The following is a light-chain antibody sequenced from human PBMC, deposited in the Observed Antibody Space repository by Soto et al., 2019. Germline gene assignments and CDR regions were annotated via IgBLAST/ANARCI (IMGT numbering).Light chain of an antibody. J-gene: IGLJ2*01. CDR3: ATWDSGLSKLL. CDR1: AYDIGISY. V-gene: IGLV1-51*01. Sequence: QSVLTQPPSVSAAPGQSVTISCSGGAYDIGISYVSWYQHFPGAAPKLVIYDTNKRPSGIPDRFSGSKSGTSATLGITGLPTGGEADYYFATWDSGLSKLLFRGGNKLTGL. CDR2: DTN.